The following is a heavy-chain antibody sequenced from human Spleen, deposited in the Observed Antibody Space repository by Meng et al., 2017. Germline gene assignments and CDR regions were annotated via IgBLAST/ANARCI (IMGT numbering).Heavy chain of an antibody. D-gene: IGHD2-2*01. J-gene: IGHJ4*02. V-gene: IGHV3-48*03. CDR2: ISSGGSTI. CDR3: ARGARCSSTNCYGKPYYFDY. CDR1: GFTFSSYE. Sequence: GGSLRLSCAASGFTFSSYEMNWVRQAPGMGLDWVSYISSGGSTIYYADSVKGRFTISRDNAKNSLYLQVSSLRAEDTAVYYCARGARCSSTNCYGKPYYFDYWGQGTLVTVSS.